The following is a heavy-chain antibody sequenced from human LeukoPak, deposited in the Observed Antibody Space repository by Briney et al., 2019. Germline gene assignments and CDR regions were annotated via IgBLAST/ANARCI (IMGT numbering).Heavy chain of an antibody. CDR1: GGSISSYY. D-gene: IGHD3-10*01. Sequence: PSETLSLTCTVSGGSISSYYWSCIRQPPGKGLEWIGYIYYSGSTNYIPSLKSRVTISVDTSKNQFSLKLSSVTAADTAVYYCAKDLSYGSVSYFDYWGQGTLVTVSS. CDR2: IYYSGST. J-gene: IGHJ4*02. CDR3: AKDLSYGSVSYFDY. V-gene: IGHV4-59*01.